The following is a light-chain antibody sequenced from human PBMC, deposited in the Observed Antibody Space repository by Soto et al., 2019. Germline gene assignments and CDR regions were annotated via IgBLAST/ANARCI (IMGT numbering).Light chain of an antibody. Sequence: QSVLTQPPSASGTPGQRVTISCSGSSSNIVSNTVNWYQHLPQAAPKLLMYAYSQRPSGIPDRFSGSKSGASASLAISGLQSEDEADYYCAAWDDTLNAYVFGTGTKLTVL. CDR2: AYS. V-gene: IGLV1-44*01. J-gene: IGLJ1*01. CDR3: AAWDDTLNAYV. CDR1: SSNIVSNT.